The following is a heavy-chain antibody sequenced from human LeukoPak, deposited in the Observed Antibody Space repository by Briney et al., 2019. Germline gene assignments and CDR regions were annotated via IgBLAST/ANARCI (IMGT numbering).Heavy chain of an antibody. CDR1: GFTFSNYG. V-gene: IGHV3-30*03. Sequence: GGSLRLSCAASGFTFSNYGMHWVRQAPGKGLEWVAVISHDRIFKDYAASVKGRLTVSRDNSKNTLNLQMNTLRAEDTAVYYCATDLTIASLIGVSYFDNWGQGTLVIVSS. D-gene: IGHD4/OR15-4a*01. CDR2: ISHDRIFK. CDR3: ATDLTIASLIGVSYFDN. J-gene: IGHJ4*02.